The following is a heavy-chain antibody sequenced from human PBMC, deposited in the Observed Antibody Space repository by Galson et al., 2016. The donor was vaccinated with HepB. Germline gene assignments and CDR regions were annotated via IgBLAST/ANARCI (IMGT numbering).Heavy chain of an antibody. Sequence: SLRLSCAASGITFSSFAMSWVRQAAGKGLEWVSTIRYIDSSNDSPYSADSVKGRFTISRDNSKNMLYLQMNILRAEDTDVYYCAKVIQPLSIDMTFDYRGQGTLVTVSS. J-gene: IGHJ4*02. D-gene: IGHD1-14*01. CDR2: IRYIDSSNDSP. CDR3: AKVIQPLSIDMTFDY. CDR1: GITFSSFA. V-gene: IGHV3-23*01.